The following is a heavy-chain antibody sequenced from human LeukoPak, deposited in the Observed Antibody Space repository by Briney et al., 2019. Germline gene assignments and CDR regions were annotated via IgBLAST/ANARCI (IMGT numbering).Heavy chain of an antibody. J-gene: IGHJ6*02. CDR1: AGTFSSYA. CDR2: IIPIFGTA. CDR3: ASQDCSSTSCSEDYYGMDV. Sequence: SVKVSCKASAGTFSSYAISWVRQAPGQGLEWMGGIIPIFGTANYAQKFQGRVTSTADESTSTAYMELSRLRSEDAAVYYCASQDCSSTSCSEDYYGMDVWGQGTTVTVSS. V-gene: IGHV1-69*13. D-gene: IGHD2-2*01.